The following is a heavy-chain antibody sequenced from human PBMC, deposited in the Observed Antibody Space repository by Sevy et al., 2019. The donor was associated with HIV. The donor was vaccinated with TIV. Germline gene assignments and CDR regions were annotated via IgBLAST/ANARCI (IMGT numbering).Heavy chain of an antibody. CDR1: GFIFSNFA. D-gene: IGHD1-26*01. V-gene: IGHV3-30*04. CDR3: ARGENDDEFFQY. CDR2: TSYDGSHK. J-gene: IGHJ1*01. Sequence: GGSLRLSCTVSGFIFSNFAMQWVRQAPGKGLEWVAVTSYDGSHKYYADSVKGRFTVSRDNSRNILSLEMSSLTRDDTAVYYCARGENDDEFFQYWGQGTLLTVSS.